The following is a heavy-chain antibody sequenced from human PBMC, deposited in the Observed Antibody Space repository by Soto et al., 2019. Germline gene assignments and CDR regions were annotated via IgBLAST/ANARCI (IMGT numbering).Heavy chain of an antibody. D-gene: IGHD5-12*01. CDR1: GGSISSSNYY. V-gene: IGHV4-31*03. Sequence: PSETLSLTCTVSGGSISSSNYYWGWIRQPPGKGLEWIGYIYYSGSTYYNPSLKSRVTISVDTSKNQFSLKLSSVTAADTAVYYCAASCVACGGFNYYGMDVWGQGTTVTVSS. J-gene: IGHJ6*02. CDR2: IYYSGST. CDR3: AASCVACGGFNYYGMDV.